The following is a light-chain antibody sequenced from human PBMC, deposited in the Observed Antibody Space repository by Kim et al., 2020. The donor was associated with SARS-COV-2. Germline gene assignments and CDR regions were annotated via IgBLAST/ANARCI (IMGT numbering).Light chain of an antibody. J-gene: IGLJ2*01. CDR2: AVT. CDR3: CSYAGSYNVI. CDR1: SSDVGAYNY. V-gene: IGLV2-11*01. Sequence: QSVTISCAGTSSDVGAYNYLSWYQHLPGKAPKLMIYAVTKRPSGVPDRFSGSKSGNTASLTISGLQAEDEADYYCCSYAGSYNVIFGGGTQLTVL.